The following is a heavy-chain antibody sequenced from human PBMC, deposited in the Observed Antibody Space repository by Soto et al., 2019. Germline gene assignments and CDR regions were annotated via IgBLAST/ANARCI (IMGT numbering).Heavy chain of an antibody. CDR3: AHRGYMYGNWDHGYFDY. CDR2: IYWDDDK. CDR1: GFSLTTSGVG. D-gene: IGHD5-18*01. V-gene: IGHV2-5*02. J-gene: IGHJ4*02. Sequence: QITLKESGPTRVKPTQTLALTCTFSGFSLTTSGVGVGWIRKTPGKALEWLAVIYWDDDKRDNPSLQNRLTITKDPSKNQVVLRMADMDPVDTATYFCAHRGYMYGNWDHGYFDYWGQGTLVTVSS.